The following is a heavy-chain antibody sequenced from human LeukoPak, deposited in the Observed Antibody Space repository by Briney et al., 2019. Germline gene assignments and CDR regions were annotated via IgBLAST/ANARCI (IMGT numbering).Heavy chain of an antibody. J-gene: IGHJ4*02. Sequence: SETLSLTCTVSGGSTSSYYWSWLRQPPGKGLEWIGYIYYSVSTNYNPSLTSRVTISVDTSKNQFSLKLSSVTAADTAVYYCARDFPDSSTSRRFDYWGQGTLVTVSS. CDR3: ARDFPDSSTSRRFDY. V-gene: IGHV4-59*01. CDR1: GGSTSSYY. CDR2: IYYSVST. D-gene: IGHD6-6*01.